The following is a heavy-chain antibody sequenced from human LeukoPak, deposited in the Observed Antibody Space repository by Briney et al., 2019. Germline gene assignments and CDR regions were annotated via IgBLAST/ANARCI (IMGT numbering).Heavy chain of an antibody. V-gene: IGHV1-69*13. CDR2: IIPIFGTA. CDR1: GGTFSSYA. Sequence: ASVKVSCKASGGTFSSYAISWVRQAPGQGLEWMGGIIPIFGTANYAQKFQGRVTITADDSTSTAYMELSSLRSEDTAVYYCAREGDRIAAAGPPFDYWGQGTLVTVSS. CDR3: AREGDRIAAAGPPFDY. J-gene: IGHJ4*02. D-gene: IGHD6-13*01.